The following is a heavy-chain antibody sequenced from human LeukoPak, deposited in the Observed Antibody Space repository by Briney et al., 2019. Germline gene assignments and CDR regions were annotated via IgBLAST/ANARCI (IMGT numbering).Heavy chain of an antibody. V-gene: IGHV5-51*01. J-gene: IGHJ4*02. D-gene: IGHD3-10*01. CDR2: IYSGDSKT. CDR3: ARPTYFGSQY. CDR1: GYTFTTYW. Sequence: GESLKISCKGSGYTFTTYWIAWVRQMPGKGLEWMGIIYSGDSKTVYSPSFQGQVTISVDKSLSTAYLQWGSLKASDTAMYYCARPTYFGSQYWGQGTLVTVSS.